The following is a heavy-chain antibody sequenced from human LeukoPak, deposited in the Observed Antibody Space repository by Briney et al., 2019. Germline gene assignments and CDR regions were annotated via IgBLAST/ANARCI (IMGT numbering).Heavy chain of an antibody. D-gene: IGHD1-26*01. Sequence: PGGSLRLSCAASGFTVSSNYMTWVRQAPGRGLEWVSVIYSGGTTYYADSVKGRFTISRDNSKNTLYLQISSLRAEDTAVYYCARSYGTYYYGMDVWGQGTTVTVSS. J-gene: IGHJ6*02. CDR3: ARSYGTYYYGMDV. CDR1: GFTVSSNY. CDR2: IYSGGTT. V-gene: IGHV3-53*01.